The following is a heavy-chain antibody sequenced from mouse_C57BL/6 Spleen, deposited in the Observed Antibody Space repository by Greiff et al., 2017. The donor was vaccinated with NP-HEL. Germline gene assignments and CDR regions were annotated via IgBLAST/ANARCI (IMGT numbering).Heavy chain of an antibody. CDR2: INPNNGGT. J-gene: IGHJ1*03. D-gene: IGHD2-4*01. Sequence: VQLQQSGPELVKPGASVKISCKASGYTFTDYYMNWVKQSHGKSLEWIGDINPNNGGTSYNQKFKGKATLTVDKSSSTAYMELRSLTSEDSAVYYCARRDIYYDYDGDWYFDVWGTGTTVTVSS. CDR3: ARRDIYYDYDGDWYFDV. CDR1: GYTFTDYY. V-gene: IGHV1-26*01.